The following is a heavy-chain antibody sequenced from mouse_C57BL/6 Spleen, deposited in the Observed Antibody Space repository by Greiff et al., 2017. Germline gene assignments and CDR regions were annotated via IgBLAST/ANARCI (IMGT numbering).Heavy chain of an antibody. D-gene: IGHD4-1*01. J-gene: IGHJ1*03. V-gene: IGHV1-82*01. Sequence: QVHVKQSGPELVKPGASVKISCKASGYAFSSSWMNWVKQRPGKGLEWIGRIYPGDGDTNYNGKFKGKATLTADKSSSTAYMQLSSLTSEDSAVYFCARSELGYWYFDVWGTGTTVTVSS. CDR3: ARSELGYWYFDV. CDR1: GYAFSSSW. CDR2: IYPGDGDT.